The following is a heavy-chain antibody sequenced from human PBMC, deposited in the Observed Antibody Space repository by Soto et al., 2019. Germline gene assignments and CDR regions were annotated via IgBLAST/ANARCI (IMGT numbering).Heavy chain of an antibody. Sequence: QVQLQESGPGLVKPSGTLSLTCAVSGDSINSNYWWSWVRQPPGKRLEWIGEIFHSGSTNYSPSLKSRASISVDKSTNQFSLKLSSVTAADTAVYYCARVPQWTLCSDRTSCRRKYFDYWGQGTLVTVSS. CDR1: GDSINSNYW. CDR2: IFHSGST. D-gene: IGHD2-2*01. V-gene: IGHV4-4*02. J-gene: IGHJ4*02. CDR3: ARVPQWTLCSDRTSCRRKYFDY.